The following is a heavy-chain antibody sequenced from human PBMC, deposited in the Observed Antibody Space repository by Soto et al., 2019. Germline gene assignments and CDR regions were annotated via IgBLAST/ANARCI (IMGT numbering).Heavy chain of an antibody. Sequence: PSETLSLTCTVSGGSISSYYWSWIRQPAGKGLEWIGRIYTSGSTNYNPSLKSRVTMSVDTSKNQFSLKLSSVTAADTAVYYCARFGAYCGGNSRAHYYYGMDVWGQGTTLNVSS. J-gene: IGHJ6*02. V-gene: IGHV4-4*07. CDR3: ARFGAYCGGNSRAHYYYGMDV. CDR1: GGSISSYY. CDR2: IYTSGST. D-gene: IGHD2-21*02.